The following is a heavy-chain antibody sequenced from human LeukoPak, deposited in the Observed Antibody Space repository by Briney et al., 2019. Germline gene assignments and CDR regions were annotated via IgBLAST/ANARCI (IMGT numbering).Heavy chain of an antibody. CDR1: GGSISSYY. D-gene: IGHD6-25*01. CDR3: ARRGRNSSGWQDYL. Sequence: SETLSLTCTVSGGSISSYYWSWIRQPPGKGLEWIANIYHTGSTNYNPSLSSRVIISIDTAKNQFSLKLTSMSAADTAVYYCARRGRNSSGWQDYLWGQGTLVTVSS. V-gene: IGHV4-59*01. J-gene: IGHJ4*02. CDR2: IYHTGST.